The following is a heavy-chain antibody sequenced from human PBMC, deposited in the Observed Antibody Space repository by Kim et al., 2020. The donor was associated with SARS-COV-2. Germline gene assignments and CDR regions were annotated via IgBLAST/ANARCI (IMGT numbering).Heavy chain of an antibody. Sequence: GGSLRLSCTASGFIFSSYWMSWVRQAPGKGLQWVVNIRGDESEKYFMDSAKGRFTVSRDNAKNSLYLQMNSLRVEDTAVYYCARGVYPVGGIAGLHWDYWGLGALVTVSS. D-gene: IGHD1-26*01. J-gene: IGHJ4*02. CDR2: IRGDESEK. CDR1: GFIFSSYW. CDR3: ARGVYPVGGIAGLHWDY. V-gene: IGHV3-7*03.